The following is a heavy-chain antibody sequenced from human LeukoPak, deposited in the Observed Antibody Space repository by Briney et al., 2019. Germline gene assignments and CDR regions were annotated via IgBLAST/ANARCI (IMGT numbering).Heavy chain of an antibody. CDR1: GGSISSYY. D-gene: IGHD3-10*01. CDR3: ARVDYYYAFDI. Sequence: SETLSLTCTVSGGSISSYYWSWIRQPPGKGLEWIGYIYYSGSTNYNPSLKSRVTISVDTSKNQFSLKLSSVTAADTAVYYCARVDYYYAFDIWGQGTMVNVSS. CDR2: IYYSGST. V-gene: IGHV4-59*01. J-gene: IGHJ3*02.